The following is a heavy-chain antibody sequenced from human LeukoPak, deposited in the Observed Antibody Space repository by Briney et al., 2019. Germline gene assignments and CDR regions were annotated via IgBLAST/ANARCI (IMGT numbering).Heavy chain of an antibody. CDR1: GFTFSDYY. Sequence: GGSLRLSCAASGFTFSDYYMSWIRQAPGKGPEWVSYISSGAGTIYYADSVRGRFTVSRDNAKNPLYLQMNSLRAEDTAVYYCARDLGYTYGSDYWGQGTLVTVSS. CDR3: ARDLGYTYGSDY. V-gene: IGHV3-11*01. D-gene: IGHD5-18*01. J-gene: IGHJ4*02. CDR2: ISSGAGTI.